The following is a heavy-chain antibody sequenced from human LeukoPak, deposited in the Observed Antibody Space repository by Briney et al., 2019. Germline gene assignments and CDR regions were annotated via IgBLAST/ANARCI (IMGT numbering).Heavy chain of an antibody. CDR3: TTARMPWWFDY. V-gene: IGHV3-15*01. D-gene: IGHD2-8*02. J-gene: IGHJ4*02. Sequence: GGSLRLSCAASGFTFSNAWMSWVRQAPGKGLEWVGRIKSKTDGGTTDYAAPVKGRFTISRDDSKNTLHLQMNSLKTEDTAVYYCTTARMPWWFDYWGQGTLVTVSS. CDR1: GFTFSNAW. CDR2: IKSKTDGGTT.